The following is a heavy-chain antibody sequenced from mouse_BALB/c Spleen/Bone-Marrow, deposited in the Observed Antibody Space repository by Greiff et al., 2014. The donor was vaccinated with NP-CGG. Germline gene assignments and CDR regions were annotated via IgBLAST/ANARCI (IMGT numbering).Heavy chain of an antibody. CDR3: TRHGGYYPYYYAMDY. V-gene: IGHV5-12-1*01. D-gene: IGHD2-3*01. Sequence: EVKLEESGGGLVKPGGSLKLSCAASGFAFSSYDMSWVRQTPEKRLEWVAYISHGGGTTYYSDTVKGRFTISRDNAKNTLYLQMSSLKSEDKAIYYCTRHGGYYPYYYAMDYWGQGTSVTVSS. J-gene: IGHJ4*01. CDR2: ISHGGGTT. CDR1: GFAFSSYD.